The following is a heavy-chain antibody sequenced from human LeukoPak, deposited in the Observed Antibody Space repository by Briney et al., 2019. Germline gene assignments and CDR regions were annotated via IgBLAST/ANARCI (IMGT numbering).Heavy chain of an antibody. J-gene: IGHJ4*02. V-gene: IGHV3-48*04. CDR1: GFTFSGYR. CDR3: ATHPYAIAASGIP. CDR2: ISSGRSTI. Sequence: GGSLRLSCAASGFTFSGYRMNWVRQAPGKGLEWVSYISSGRSTIFYADSVKGRFTISRDNAQSSLYLQMNSLRAEDTAVYYCATHPYAIAASGIPWGQGTLVTVSS. D-gene: IGHD6-13*01.